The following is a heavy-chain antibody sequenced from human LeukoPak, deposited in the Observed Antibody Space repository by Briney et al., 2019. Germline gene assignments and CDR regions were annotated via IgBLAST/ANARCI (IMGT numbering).Heavy chain of an antibody. V-gene: IGHV3-23*01. CDR3: AKDRIRGDSY. Sequence: GGSLRLSCAASGFTFSSYVMSWVRQAPGKGLEWVSSISDTGGDTYYTDSVKGRLTISRDNSKNTLYLQMNRLRAEDTAVYYCAKDRIRGDSYWGQGTLVTVSS. CDR2: ISDTGGDT. CDR1: GFTFSSYV. D-gene: IGHD3-16*01. J-gene: IGHJ4*02.